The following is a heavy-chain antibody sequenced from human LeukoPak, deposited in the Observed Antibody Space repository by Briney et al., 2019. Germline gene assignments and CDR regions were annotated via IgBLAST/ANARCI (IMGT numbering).Heavy chain of an antibody. CDR3: ARGMEYSNYVGGDP. CDR2: INPNSGGT. V-gene: IGHV1-2*02. Sequence: ASVKVSCKASGYTFTGYYMHWVRQAPGQGLEWMGWINPNSGGTNYAQKLQGRVTMTTDTSTSTAYMELRSLRSDDTAVYYCARGMEYSNYVGGDPWGQGTLVTVSS. D-gene: IGHD4-11*01. J-gene: IGHJ5*02. CDR1: GYTFTGYY.